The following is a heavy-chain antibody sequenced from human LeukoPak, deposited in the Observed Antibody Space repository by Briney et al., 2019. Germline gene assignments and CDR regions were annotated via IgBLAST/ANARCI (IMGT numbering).Heavy chain of an antibody. D-gene: IGHD1-1*01. V-gene: IGHV3-30*02. CDR1: GFTFSTYG. Sequence: PGGSLRLSCAASGFTFSTYGMHWVRKAPGKGLEWVAFIRYDGSNKYYADSVKGRFTISRDNSKNTLYLQMNSLRAEDTALYFCAKDKDPWKSTSISDFDYWGQGTLVTVSS. J-gene: IGHJ4*02. CDR3: AKDKDPWKSTSISDFDY. CDR2: IRYDGSNK.